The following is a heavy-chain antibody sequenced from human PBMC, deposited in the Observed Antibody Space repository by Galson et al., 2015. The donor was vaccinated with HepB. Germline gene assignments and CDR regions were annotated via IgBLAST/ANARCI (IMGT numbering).Heavy chain of an antibody. D-gene: IGHD6-19*01. J-gene: IGHJ6*02. CDR2: INPNSGGT. CDR3: ARDIQWRWGHTYYGMDV. V-gene: IGHV1-2*02. Sequence: SVKVSCKASGYTFTGYYMHWVRQAPGQGLEWMGWINPNSGGTNYAQKFQGRVTMTRDTSISTAYMELSRLRSDDTAVYYCARDIQWRWGHTYYGMDVWGQGTTVTVSS. CDR1: GYTFTGYY.